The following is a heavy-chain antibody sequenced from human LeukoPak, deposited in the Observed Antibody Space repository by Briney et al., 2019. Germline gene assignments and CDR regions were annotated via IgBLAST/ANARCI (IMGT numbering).Heavy chain of an antibody. CDR3: VAGGYLRY. D-gene: IGHD6-19*01. CDR1: GFTFSTYW. Sequence: GESLRLSCVASGFTFSTYWMRWIRLVPGKGLEWVANIGEDGNGKYYADSVKGRFTISRDNAKNSLYLEMNSLTTDDTAVYYCVAGGYLRYWGQELLVTVSP. J-gene: IGHJ4*02. V-gene: IGHV3-7*01. CDR2: IGEDGNGK.